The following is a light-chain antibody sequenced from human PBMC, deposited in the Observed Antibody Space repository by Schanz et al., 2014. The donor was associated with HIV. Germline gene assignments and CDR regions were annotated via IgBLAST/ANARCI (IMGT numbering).Light chain of an antibody. Sequence: IVLTQSPGTLSLSPGERATLSCRASQSVSSDYLAWYQLKPGQAPRLLIYGASTRATGIPYRFSGSGSGTEFTLTISSLQSEDFAVYYCQQYNDWPPITFGQGTRLEIK. CDR2: GAS. CDR3: QQYNDWPPIT. CDR1: QSVSSD. J-gene: IGKJ5*01. V-gene: IGKV3D-15*01.